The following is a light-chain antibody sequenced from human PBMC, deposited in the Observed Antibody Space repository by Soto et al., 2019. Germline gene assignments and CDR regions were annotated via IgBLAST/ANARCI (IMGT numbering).Light chain of an antibody. J-gene: IGKJ1*01. V-gene: IGKV3-15*01. Sequence: EIVMTQSPATLSVSPGERATLSCRVSQSVSSNLAWYQQKPGQAPRLLIYGASTRATGIPARFSGSGSGTEFTLTISSLQSEDFAVYYCQQYNNWPRPWTFGQGTKVDIK. CDR3: QQYNNWPRPWT. CDR2: GAS. CDR1: QSVSSN.